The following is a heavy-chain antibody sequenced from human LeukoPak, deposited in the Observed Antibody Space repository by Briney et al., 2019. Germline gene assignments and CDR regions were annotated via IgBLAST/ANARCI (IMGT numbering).Heavy chain of an antibody. CDR1: GFTLNTNY. CDR2: IYAGGNT. J-gene: IGHJ4*02. CDR3: AREVYSSTWFDL. D-gene: IGHD6-13*01. V-gene: IGHV3-66*01. Sequence: GGSLRLSCAASGFTLNTNYMNWVRQVPGKGLEWVSVIYAGGNTYCADSVKERFTISRDDSRNTLYLQMNSLRGDDTAVYYCAREVYSSTWFDLWGQGTLVTVSS.